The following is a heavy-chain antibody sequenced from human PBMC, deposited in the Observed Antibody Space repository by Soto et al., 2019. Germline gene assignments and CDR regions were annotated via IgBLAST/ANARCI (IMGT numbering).Heavy chain of an antibody. CDR2: MHVENGNT. CDR3: ARDGAALAEDLAC. D-gene: IGHD6-19*01. J-gene: IGHJ4*02. Sequence: QVQLVQSGAEVKEPGASVKVSCMASGYPFSHYNMHWVRQAPGQRLEWMAWMHVENGNTKYSQKFEGRVTVTRDTPANTAYMELGGLRSEDTAVYYCARDGAALAEDLACWGQGTLVTVSS. CDR1: GYPFSHYN. V-gene: IGHV1-3*01.